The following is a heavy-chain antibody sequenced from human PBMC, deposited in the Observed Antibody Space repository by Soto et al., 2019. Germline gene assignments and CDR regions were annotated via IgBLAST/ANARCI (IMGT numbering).Heavy chain of an antibody. D-gene: IGHD3-22*01. CDR2: IYNNGNT. V-gene: IGHV4-39*01. J-gene: IGHJ4*02. CDR1: GGSIKSSSYY. Sequence: KTSETLSLTCTVSGGSIKSSSYYWGWIRQPPGKGLEWIGSIYNNGNTYYNPSLKSRVTISVDTSKNRFSLKLSSVTAADTAVFYCARQLGLRYYDRSGYYSYFDYWGQGALVTVSS. CDR3: ARQLGLRYYDRSGYYSYFDY.